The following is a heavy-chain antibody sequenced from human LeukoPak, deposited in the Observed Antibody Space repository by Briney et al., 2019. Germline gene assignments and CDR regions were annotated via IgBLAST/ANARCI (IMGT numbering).Heavy chain of an antibody. CDR1: GGSISSYY. Sequence: SQTLSLTCTVSGGSISSYYWSWIRHPPGKGLEWMGYIYYGGSTNYNPFLKSRVTIAVDTSKHQFSLKLSSVTAADTAVYYCARRSGINWFDPWGQGTLVTVSS. D-gene: IGHD3-10*01. J-gene: IGHJ5*02. CDR2: IYYGGST. V-gene: IGHV4-59*08. CDR3: ARRSGINWFDP.